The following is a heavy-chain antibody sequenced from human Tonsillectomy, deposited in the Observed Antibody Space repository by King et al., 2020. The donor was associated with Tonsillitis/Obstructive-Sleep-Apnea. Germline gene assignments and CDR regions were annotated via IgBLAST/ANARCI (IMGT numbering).Heavy chain of an antibody. CDR3: AREKGIFGVVNDALDI. D-gene: IGHD3-3*01. CDR2: ISTNTGNP. Sequence: VQLVESGSELKKSGASVKVSCKASGYVFNSYAMSWVRQAPGQGLEWMGWISTNTGNPTYAQGFTGRFVFSLDTSVSTAYLQISSLKSEDTAVYYYAREKGIFGVVNDALDIWGQGTMVTVSS. J-gene: IGHJ3*02. CDR1: GYVFNSYA. V-gene: IGHV7-4-1*02.